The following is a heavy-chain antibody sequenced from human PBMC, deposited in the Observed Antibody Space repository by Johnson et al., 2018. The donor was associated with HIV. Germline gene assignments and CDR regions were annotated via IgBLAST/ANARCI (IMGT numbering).Heavy chain of an antibody. CDR1: GFTFSNAW. J-gene: IGHJ3*02. CDR3: ARDLGGSYSGLDAFDI. CDR2: IYSGGYT. V-gene: IGHV3-66*02. D-gene: IGHD1-26*01. Sequence: VQLVESGGGLVKPGGSLRLSCAASGFTFSNAWMSWVRQAPGTGLEWVSVIYSGGYTYYADSVKGRFNISRDNSKNTLFLQMNSLRVEDTAVYYCARDLGGSYSGLDAFDIWGQGTMVTVSS.